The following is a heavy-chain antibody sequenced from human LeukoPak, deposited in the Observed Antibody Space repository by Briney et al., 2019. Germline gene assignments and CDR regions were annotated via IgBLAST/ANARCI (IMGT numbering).Heavy chain of an antibody. CDR1: GGSFSGYY. CDR2: INHSGST. J-gene: IGHJ4*02. CDR3: ASFTPNTRYFDY. Sequence: SETLSLTRAVYGGSFSGYYWSWIRQPPGKGLEWIGEINHSGSTNYNPSLKSRVTISVDTSKNQFSLKLSSVTAADTAVYYCASFTPNTRYFDYWGQGTLVTVSS. D-gene: IGHD3-3*01. V-gene: IGHV4-34*01.